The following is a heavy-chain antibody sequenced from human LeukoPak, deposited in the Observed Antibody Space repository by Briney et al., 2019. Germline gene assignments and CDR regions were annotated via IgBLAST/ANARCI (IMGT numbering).Heavy chain of an antibody. V-gene: IGHV4-34*11. CDR2: IYYSGST. J-gene: IGHJ4*02. CDR3: ARDRRRNYDGSSYYPYYFDY. D-gene: IGHD3-22*01. CDR1: GGSFSGYY. Sequence: SETLSLTCAVYGGSFSGYYWSWIRQPPGKGLEWIGSIYYSGSTYYNPSLKSRITISVATSKNQFSLKLSSVTAADTAVYYCARDRRRNYDGSSYYPYYFDYWGQGTLVTVSS.